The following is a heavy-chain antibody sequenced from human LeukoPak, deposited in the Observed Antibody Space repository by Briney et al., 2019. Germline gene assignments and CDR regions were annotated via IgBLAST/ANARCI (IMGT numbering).Heavy chain of an antibody. D-gene: IGHD6-19*01. J-gene: IGHJ4*02. Sequence: GGSLRLSCAASGFTFSTSAMSWVRQPPGKGLEWVSAINGGGDNTYYADSVKGRFTISRDNSKNTLFLQMNTLRAEDAAVYYCAKGAAGVNRVFDYWGQGTLVAVSS. CDR3: AKGAAGVNRVFDY. V-gene: IGHV3-23*01. CDR2: INGGGDNT. CDR1: GFTFSTSA.